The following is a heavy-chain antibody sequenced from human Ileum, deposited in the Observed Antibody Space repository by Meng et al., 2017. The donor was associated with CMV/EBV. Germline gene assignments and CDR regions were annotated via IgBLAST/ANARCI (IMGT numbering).Heavy chain of an antibody. CDR2: VYWDDDK. CDR3: AHRLGAFDP. CDR1: GFSLSTSGVG. V-gene: IGHV2-5*02. Sequence: QITLKESGPTLVKPTHTLSLTCTFSGFSLSTSGVGVDWIRQSPGKALEWLALVYWDDDKHYRPSLKSRLAITTDSSKNQVVLTMTNMDPVDTATYYCAHRLGAFDPWGQGTLVTVSS. J-gene: IGHJ5*02.